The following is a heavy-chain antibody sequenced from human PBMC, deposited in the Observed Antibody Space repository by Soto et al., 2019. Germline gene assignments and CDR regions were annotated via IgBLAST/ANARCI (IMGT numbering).Heavy chain of an antibody. D-gene: IGHD2-15*01. CDR1: GASISYGGFS. V-gene: IGHV4-30-2*06. J-gene: IGHJ4*02. CDR3: ARVVIRMAIQSIDS. Sequence: SETLSLTCTVSGASISYGGFSWSWIRQSPGKGLEWIGYISHLENTYLHPSFKSRLTMSIDRTRNQFSLKLSSVTAADMAVYYCARVVIRMAIQSIDSWGPGSLVTVSS. CDR2: ISHLENT.